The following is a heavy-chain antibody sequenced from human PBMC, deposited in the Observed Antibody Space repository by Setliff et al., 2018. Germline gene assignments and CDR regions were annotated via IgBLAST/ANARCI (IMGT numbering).Heavy chain of an antibody. CDR3: ARAPSKVQFDS. D-gene: IGHD4-4*01. J-gene: IGHJ5*01. V-gene: IGHV4-59*12. CDR1: DVSISGYY. CDR2: ISHSANK. Sequence: PSETLSLTCTVSDVSISGYYWGWIRQSPGKELEWIGGISHSANKYYNPSFRTGVTISVDMSKNYFSLKLTSVTAADTAVYYCARAPSKVQFDSWGRGILVTVSS.